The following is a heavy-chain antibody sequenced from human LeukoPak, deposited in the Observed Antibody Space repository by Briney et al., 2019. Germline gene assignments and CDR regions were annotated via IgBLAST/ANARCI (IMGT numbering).Heavy chain of an antibody. Sequence: GGSLRLSCVVSGFTISSHGMHWVRQAPGKGLEWVAMISYHGSAKYYGDSVQGRFTISRDISKNTLYLQMDSLRPEDTAVYYCAKDWGSSGWYNYYDPWGQGTLVTVSS. V-gene: IGHV3-30*18. J-gene: IGHJ5*02. CDR2: ISYHGSAK. CDR1: GFTISSHG. CDR3: AKDWGSSGWYNYYDP. D-gene: IGHD6-19*01.